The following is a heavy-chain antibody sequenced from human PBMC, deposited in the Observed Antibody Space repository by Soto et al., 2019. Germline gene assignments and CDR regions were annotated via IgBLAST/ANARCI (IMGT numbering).Heavy chain of an antibody. Sequence: QVQLQESGPGLVKPSQTLSLTCTVSGGSISSGDYYWRWIRQPPGKGLEWIGYIYYSGSTYYNPSLKSRVTISVDTSKNQFSLKLSSVTAADTAVYYCARFSVGWAAGLDYWGQGTLVNVSS. D-gene: IGHD6-13*01. V-gene: IGHV4-30-4*01. CDR2: IYYSGST. CDR3: ARFSVGWAAGLDY. J-gene: IGHJ4*02. CDR1: GGSISSGDYY.